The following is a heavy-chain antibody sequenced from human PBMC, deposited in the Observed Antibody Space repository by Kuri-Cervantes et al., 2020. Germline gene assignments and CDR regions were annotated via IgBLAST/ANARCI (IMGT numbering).Heavy chain of an antibody. V-gene: IGHV3-33*01. CDR1: GFTFSSYG. CDR3: ASGDYYDSSGYPA. Sequence: LSLTCAASGFTFSSYGMHWVRQAPGKGLEWVAVIWYDGSNKYYADSVKGRFTISRDNSKNTLYLQMNSLRAEDTAVYYCASGDYYDSSGYPAWGQGTLVTVSS. CDR2: IWYDGSNK. D-gene: IGHD3-22*01. J-gene: IGHJ5*02.